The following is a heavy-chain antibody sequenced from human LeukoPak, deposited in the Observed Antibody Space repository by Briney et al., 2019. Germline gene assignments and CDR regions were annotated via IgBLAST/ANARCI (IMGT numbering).Heavy chain of an antibody. CDR2: ISAYNGNT. Sequence: ASVKVSCKASGYTFTSYGISWVRQAPGQGLEWKGWISAYNGNTNYAQKLQGRITMTTDTSTSTAYMELRSLRSDDTAVYYCARDQGNSWSTPLDYWGQGTLVTVSS. J-gene: IGHJ4*02. CDR3: ARDQGNSWSTPLDY. CDR1: GYTFTSYG. D-gene: IGHD2-15*01. V-gene: IGHV1-18*01.